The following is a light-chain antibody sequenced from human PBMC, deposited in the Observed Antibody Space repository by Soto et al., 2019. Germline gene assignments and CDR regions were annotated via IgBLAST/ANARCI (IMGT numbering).Light chain of an antibody. CDR2: DVS. J-gene: IGLJ2*01. V-gene: IGLV2-11*01. Sequence: QSALTQPRSVSGSPGQSVTISCTGTSSDVGGYNYVSWYQQHPGKAPKLMIYDVSKRPSGVPDRFSGSKSGNTSSLTISGLQAEDEAYYYCCSYAGSYVVFGGGTQLTVL. CDR1: SSDVGGYNY. CDR3: CSYAGSYVV.